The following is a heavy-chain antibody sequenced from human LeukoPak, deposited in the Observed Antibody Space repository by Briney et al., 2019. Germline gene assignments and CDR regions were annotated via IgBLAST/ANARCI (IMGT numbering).Heavy chain of an antibody. Sequence: SETLSLTCTVSGGSISSGSYYWSWIRQPAGKGLEWIGRIYTSGSTNYNPSLKRRVTISVATSKNQFSLKLSSVSAGDTAVDYCARDAVGFEDYWGQGTLVTVSS. D-gene: IGHD3-10*01. CDR3: ARDAVGFEDY. CDR2: IYTSGST. CDR1: GGSISSGSYY. V-gene: IGHV4-61*02. J-gene: IGHJ4*02.